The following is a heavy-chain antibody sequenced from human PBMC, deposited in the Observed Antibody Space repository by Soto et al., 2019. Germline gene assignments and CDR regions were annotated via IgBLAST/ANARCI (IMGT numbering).Heavy chain of an antibody. V-gene: IGHV3-23*01. Sequence: EVHLLDSGGGLVQPGGSLRLSCAASGFTFSNYAMSWVRQAPGKGLEWVSGVGGSGDSTYYADSVKGRFTISRDNSKKTLCLQMSSMRAEATAVYYCAKSLLGYSSGGSGYPTHNLAYWGQGTLVTVSS. CDR1: GFTFSNYA. D-gene: IGHD2-15*01. CDR3: AKSLLGYSSGGSGYPTHNLAY. J-gene: IGHJ4*02. CDR2: VGGSGDST.